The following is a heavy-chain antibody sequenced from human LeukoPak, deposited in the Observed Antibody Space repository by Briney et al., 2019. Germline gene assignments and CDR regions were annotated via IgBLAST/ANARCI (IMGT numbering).Heavy chain of an antibody. CDR3: ARQASGYYTNYYYMDV. V-gene: IGHV3-48*04. CDR1: GFTFSSYS. J-gene: IGHJ6*03. CDR2: ISSSSSTI. D-gene: IGHD3-3*01. Sequence: GGSLRLSCAASGFTFSSYSMNWVRQAPGKGLEWVSYISSSSSTIYYADSVKGRFTISRDNAKNSLYLQMNSLRAEDTAVYYCARQASGYYTNYYYMDVWGKGTTVNVSS.